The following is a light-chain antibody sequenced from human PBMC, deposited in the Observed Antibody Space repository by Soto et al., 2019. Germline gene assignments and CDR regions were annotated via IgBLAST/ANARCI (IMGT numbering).Light chain of an antibody. V-gene: IGLV2-14*01. J-gene: IGLJ2*01. CDR2: EVS. CDR3: RSYTSSSTLL. Sequence: QSALTQPASVSGSPGQSITISCTGTSSDVGGYHYVSWYQQHPGKAPKPMIYEVSNRPSGVSIRFSGSKSGNTASLTISGLQAGDEGDYSCRSYTSSSTLLFGGGTELTV. CDR1: SSDVGGYHY.